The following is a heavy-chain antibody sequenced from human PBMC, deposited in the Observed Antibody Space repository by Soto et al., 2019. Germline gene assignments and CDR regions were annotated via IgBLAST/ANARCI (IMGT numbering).Heavy chain of an antibody. CDR1: GFTFSSYA. J-gene: IGHJ4*02. CDR3: AKARGVATMRPPSDY. D-gene: IGHD5-12*01. Sequence: EVQLLESGGGLVQPGGSLRLSCAASGFTFSSYAMNWVRQAPGKGLEWVSTISGSGGTTYHADSVKGRFTISRDNSKNTLYLQMTSLRAEDTAVYYCAKARGVATMRPPSDYWGQGTLVTVSS. V-gene: IGHV3-23*01. CDR2: ISGSGGTT.